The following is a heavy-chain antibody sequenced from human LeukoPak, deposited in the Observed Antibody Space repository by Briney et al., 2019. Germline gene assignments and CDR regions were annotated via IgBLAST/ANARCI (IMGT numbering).Heavy chain of an antibody. V-gene: IGHV4-30-4*01. CDR3: ARNTYSSGWYRSPNL. J-gene: IGHJ2*01. D-gene: IGHD6-19*01. CDR2: IYYSGST. CDR1: GGSISSGDYY. Sequence: PSETLSLTCTVSGGSISSGDYYWSWIRQPPGKGLEWIGYIYYSGSTYYNPSLKSRVTISVDTSKNQFSLKLSSVTAADTAVYYCARNTYSSGWYRSPNLWGRGTLVTVSS.